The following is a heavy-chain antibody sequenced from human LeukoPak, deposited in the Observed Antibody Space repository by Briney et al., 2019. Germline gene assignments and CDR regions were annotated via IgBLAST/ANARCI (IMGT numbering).Heavy chain of an antibody. J-gene: IGHJ4*02. CDR2: IIPIFGTA. D-gene: IGHD5-18*01. Sequence: ASVKVSCKASGYTFTGYYMHWVRQAPGQGLEWMGGIIPIFGTANYAQKFQGRVTITTDESTSTAYMELSSLRSEDTAVYYCAREAGYSGNFDYWGQGTLVTLSS. CDR1: GYTFTGYY. CDR3: AREAGYSGNFDY. V-gene: IGHV1-69*05.